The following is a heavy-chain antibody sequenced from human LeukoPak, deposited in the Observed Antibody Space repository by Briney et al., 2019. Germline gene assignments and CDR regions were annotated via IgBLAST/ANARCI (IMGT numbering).Heavy chain of an antibody. Sequence: SETLSLTCTVSGGSISSYYWTWIRQPAGKGLEWIGRIYFRGSTNYNPSLKSRVTISIDTSKNQFSLNVSSVTAADTAVYYCARIGLGELSFLPEEAFDIWGQGTMVTVSS. CDR3: ARIGLGELSFLPEEAFDI. J-gene: IGHJ3*02. CDR2: IYFRGST. CDR1: GGSISSYY. V-gene: IGHV4-4*07. D-gene: IGHD3-16*02.